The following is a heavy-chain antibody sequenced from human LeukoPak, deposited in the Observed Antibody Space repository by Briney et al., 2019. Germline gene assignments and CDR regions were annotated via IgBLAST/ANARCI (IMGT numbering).Heavy chain of an antibody. CDR1: GFAFSTYW. V-gene: IGHV3-7*02. CDR3: ASPCIAAVPHNLDY. D-gene: IGHD6-13*01. J-gene: IGHJ4*02. CDR2: IKQDGSEK. Sequence: PGGSLRLSCAASGFAFSTYWMSWVRQAPGKGLEWVANIKQDGSEKYYVDSVKGRFTISRDNAKNSLYLQMNSLRAEDTAGYYCASPCIAAVPHNLDYWGQGTLVTVSS.